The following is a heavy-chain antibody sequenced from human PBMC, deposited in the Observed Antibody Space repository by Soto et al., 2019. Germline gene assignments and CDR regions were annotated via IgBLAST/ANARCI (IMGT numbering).Heavy chain of an antibody. V-gene: IGHV3-15*01. CDR3: TTKYCRVGSCYHYYYMDV. D-gene: IGHD2-15*01. J-gene: IGHJ6*03. Sequence: GGSLRLSCAASGFTFSNARMSWVRQAPGKGLERVGRIKSKTDGGTTDYAAPVKGRFTISRDDSKNTLYLQMNSLKTEDTAVYYCTTKYCRVGSCYHYYYMDVWGKGTPVTVSS. CDR2: IKSKTDGGTT. CDR1: GFTFSNAR.